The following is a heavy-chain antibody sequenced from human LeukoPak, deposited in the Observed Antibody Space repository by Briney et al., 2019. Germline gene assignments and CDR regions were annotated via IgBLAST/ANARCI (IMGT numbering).Heavy chain of an antibody. J-gene: IGHJ4*02. CDR3: ARDRGYSYGAYKYIDY. D-gene: IGHD5-18*01. Sequence: GGSLRLSCAASGFTFSDYYMSWIRQAPGKGLEWVSYISSSGSTIYYADSVKGRFTISRGNAKNSLYLQMNSLRAEDTAVYYCARDRGYSYGAYKYIDYWGQGTLVTVSS. V-gene: IGHV3-11*01. CDR2: ISSSGSTI. CDR1: GFTFSDYY.